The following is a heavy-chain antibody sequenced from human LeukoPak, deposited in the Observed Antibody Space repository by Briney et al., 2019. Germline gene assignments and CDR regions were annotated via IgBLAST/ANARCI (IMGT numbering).Heavy chain of an antibody. J-gene: IGHJ5*02. V-gene: IGHV4-59*01. D-gene: IGHD6-13*01. Sequence: SETLSLTCTVSGGSISSYYWSWIRQPPGKGLEWIGYIYYSGSTNYNPSLKSRVTISVDTPKNQFSLKLSSVTAADTAVYYCAREEAGIAAAGTEYNWFDPWGQGTLVTVSS. CDR1: GGSISSYY. CDR3: AREEAGIAAAGTEYNWFDP. CDR2: IYYSGST.